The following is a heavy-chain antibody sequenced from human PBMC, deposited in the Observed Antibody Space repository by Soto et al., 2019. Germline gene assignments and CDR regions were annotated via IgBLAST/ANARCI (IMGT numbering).Heavy chain of an antibody. CDR3: ARVDLSSTSWGYYYYGMDV. CDR1: GFTFSSYW. CDR2: INSDGSST. D-gene: IGHD2-2*01. V-gene: IGHV3-74*01. J-gene: IGHJ6*02. Sequence: PGGSLRLSCAASGFTFSSYWMHWVRQAPGKGLVWVSRINSDGSSTSYADSVKGRFTISRDNAKNTLYLQMNSLRAEDTAVYYCARVDLSSTSWGYYYYGMDVWGQGTTVTVSS.